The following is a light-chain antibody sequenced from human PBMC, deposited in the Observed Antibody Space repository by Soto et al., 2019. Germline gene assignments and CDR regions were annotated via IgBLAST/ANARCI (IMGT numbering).Light chain of an antibody. Sequence: QSALTQPAFVSGSPGQSITISCTGTTSDVGGYTYVSWYQQHPGKVPKLIIYEIRNRPSGVSDRFSGSKSGNTASLTISGLQGEDEADYYCSSYTTGNTLVFGGGTKVTVL. V-gene: IGLV2-14*01. J-gene: IGLJ2*01. CDR1: TSDVGGYTY. CDR2: EIR. CDR3: SSYTTGNTLV.